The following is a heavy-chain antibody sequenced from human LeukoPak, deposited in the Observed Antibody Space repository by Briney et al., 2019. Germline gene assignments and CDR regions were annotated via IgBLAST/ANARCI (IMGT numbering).Heavy chain of an antibody. J-gene: IGHJ6*03. CDR1: GFTFNAYY. CDR3: ARANLRVALGSGRTYYYYYYMDV. V-gene: IGHV1-2*02. D-gene: IGHD3-10*01. CDR2: INPNTGDT. Sequence: GASVKVSCKASGFTFNAYYIHWVRQAPGQGLEWMGWINPNTGDTNFAQKFQGRVTMTRDTSISTAYMELSRLRSDDTAVYYCARANLRVALGSGRTYYYYYYMDVWGKGTTVTVSS.